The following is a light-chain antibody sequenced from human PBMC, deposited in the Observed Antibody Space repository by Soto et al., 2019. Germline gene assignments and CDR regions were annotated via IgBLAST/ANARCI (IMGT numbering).Light chain of an antibody. J-gene: IGKJ3*01. V-gene: IGKV3-20*01. Sequence: IVLTQSPVTLSVSPGERVTLSCRASQRLSSNLAWYQQRPGQAPRLLIYGASSRATGIPDRFSGSGSGTDFTLTISRLEPEDFAVYYCQQYGSSLTFGPGTKVDIK. CDR2: GAS. CDR3: QQYGSSLT. CDR1: QRLSSN.